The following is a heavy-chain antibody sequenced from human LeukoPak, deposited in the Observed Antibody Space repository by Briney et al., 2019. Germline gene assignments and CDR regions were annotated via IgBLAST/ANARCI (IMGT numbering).Heavy chain of an antibody. CDR3: ARGGQLFDP. V-gene: IGHV4-4*02. CDR1: GFTFSSYSM. Sequence: KPGGSLRLSCAASGFTFSSYSMNWVRQAPGKGLEWIGEIYHSGSTNYNPSLKSRVTISVDKSKNQFSLKLSSVTAADTAVYYCARGGQLFDPWGQGTLVTVSS. CDR2: IYHSGST. D-gene: IGHD1-1*01. J-gene: IGHJ5*02.